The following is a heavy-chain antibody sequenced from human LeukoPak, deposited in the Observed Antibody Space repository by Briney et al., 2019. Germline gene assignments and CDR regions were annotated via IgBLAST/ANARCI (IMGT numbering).Heavy chain of an antibody. D-gene: IGHD6-13*01. CDR1: GFTFSSYA. CDR2: ISGSGGST. Sequence: GGSLRLSCAASGFTFSSYAMSWVRQAPGKGLEWVSAISGSGGSTYYADSVKGRFTISRDNSKNTLYLQMNSLRAEDTAVYHCAKGSIAAAGTFKGTRDYYFDYWGQGTLVTVSS. J-gene: IGHJ4*02. V-gene: IGHV3-23*01. CDR3: AKGSIAAAGTFKGTRDYYFDY.